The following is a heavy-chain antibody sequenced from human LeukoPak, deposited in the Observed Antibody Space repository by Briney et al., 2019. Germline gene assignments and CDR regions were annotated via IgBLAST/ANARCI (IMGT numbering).Heavy chain of an antibody. CDR1: GFTFSSYW. CDR2: IYYSGST. J-gene: IGHJ5*02. V-gene: IGHV4-39*07. CDR3: ARRSRRNWFDP. Sequence: KSGGSLRLSCAASGFTFSSYWLRWVRQAPGKGLVWIVSIYYSGSTYYNPSLKSRVTISVDTSKNQFSLKLSSVTAADTAVYYCARRSRRNWFDPWGQGTLVTVSS.